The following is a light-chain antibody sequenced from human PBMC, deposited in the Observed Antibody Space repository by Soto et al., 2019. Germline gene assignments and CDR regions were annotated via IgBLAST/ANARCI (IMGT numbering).Light chain of an antibody. CDR2: EVS. CDR1: SSDVGTYNY. Sequence: QSLLTQAASVSGSPGQSITISCTGTSSDVGTYNYVSWYQQHPGKAPRLMIFEVSNRPSGVSNRFSGSKSGNTASLTISGLQVEDEADYYCSAYTRTTNIVFGIGTKVTV. CDR3: SAYTRTTNIV. V-gene: IGLV2-14*01. J-gene: IGLJ1*01.